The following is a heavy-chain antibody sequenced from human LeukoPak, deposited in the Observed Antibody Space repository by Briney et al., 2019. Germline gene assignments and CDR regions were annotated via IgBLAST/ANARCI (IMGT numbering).Heavy chain of an antibody. CDR3: ARAGGAAAGTILDY. D-gene: IGHD6-13*01. CDR2: IYYSGST. J-gene: IGHJ4*02. Sequence: SETLLLTCTVSGGSIRSYYWSWIRQPPGKGLEWIGYIYYSGSTNYNPSLKSRVTISVDTSKNQFSLKLTSVTAADTAVYYCARAGGAAAGTILDYWGQGTLVTVSS. V-gene: IGHV4-59*01. CDR1: GGSIRSYY.